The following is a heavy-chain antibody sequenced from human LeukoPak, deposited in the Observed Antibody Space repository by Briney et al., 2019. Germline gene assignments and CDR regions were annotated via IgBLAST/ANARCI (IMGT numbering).Heavy chain of an antibody. J-gene: IGHJ5*02. Sequence: PSETLSLTCAVYGGSFSGYYWSWIRQPPGKGLEWIGEINHSGSTNYNPSLESRVTISVDTSKNQFSLKLSSVTAADTAVYYCARRFGGIRFLEWLPRSNWFDPWGQGTLVTVSS. CDR2: INHSGST. D-gene: IGHD3-3*01. V-gene: IGHV4-34*01. CDR3: ARRFGGIRFLEWLPRSNWFDP. CDR1: GGSFSGYY.